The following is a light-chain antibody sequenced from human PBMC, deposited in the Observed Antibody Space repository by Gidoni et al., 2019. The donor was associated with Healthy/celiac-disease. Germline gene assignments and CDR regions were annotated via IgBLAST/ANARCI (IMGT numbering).Light chain of an antibody. CDR1: QSVSSSY. CDR3: QQYGSSRT. J-gene: IGKJ1*01. Sequence: EIVLTQSPGTLSLSPGERATLSCRASQSVSSSYLAWYQQKPGQAPRLLIYSASSRATGIPDRFSCSGAGTDFTLTISRLEPEDFSVYYCQQYGSSRTFGQGTKVEIK. V-gene: IGKV3-20*01. CDR2: SAS.